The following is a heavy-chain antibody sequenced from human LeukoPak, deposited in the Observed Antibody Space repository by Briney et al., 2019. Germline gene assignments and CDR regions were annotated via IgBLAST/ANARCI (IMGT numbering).Heavy chain of an antibody. V-gene: IGHV3-66*01. CDR1: GFTVSGNY. D-gene: IGHD3-22*01. CDR3: ARGFDSSGYYWTFDY. Sequence: GGSLRLSCAASGFTVSGNYMSWVRQAPGKGLEWVSVIYSGGSTYYADSVKGRFTISRDNSKNTLYLQMNSLRAEDTAVYYCARGFDSSGYYWTFDYWGQGTLVTVSS. J-gene: IGHJ4*02. CDR2: IYSGGST.